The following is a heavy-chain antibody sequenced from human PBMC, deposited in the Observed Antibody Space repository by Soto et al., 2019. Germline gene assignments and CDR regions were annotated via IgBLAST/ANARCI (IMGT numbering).Heavy chain of an antibody. D-gene: IGHD2-2*01. V-gene: IGHV1-69*01. Sequence: QVQLVQSGAEVKKPGSSVKVSCKASGGTFGSYAISWVRQAPGQGLEWMGGIIPIPGTANYAQKFQGRVTIAADESTSTAYMELSSLRSEATAVYYWARSQGSSTSLEIYYYYYYGMDVWGQGTTVTVSS. CDR3: ARSQGSSTSLEIYYYYYYGMDV. CDR1: GGTFGSYA. J-gene: IGHJ6*02. CDR2: IIPIPGTA.